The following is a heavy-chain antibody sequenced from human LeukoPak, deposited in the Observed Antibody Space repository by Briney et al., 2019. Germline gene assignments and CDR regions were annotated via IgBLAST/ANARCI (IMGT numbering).Heavy chain of an antibody. D-gene: IGHD1-14*01. V-gene: IGHV3-74*01. CDR3: ARVLNRVCDY. J-gene: IGHJ4*02. CDR1: GFTFSSYW. CDR2: ISTDGSST. Sequence: GGSLRLSCAASGFTFSSYWMHWVRQAPGKGLVWVSRISTDGSSTNYADSVKGRFTISRGNAKNTLYLQMSSLRAEDTAVYYCARVLNRVCDYWGQGTLVTVSS.